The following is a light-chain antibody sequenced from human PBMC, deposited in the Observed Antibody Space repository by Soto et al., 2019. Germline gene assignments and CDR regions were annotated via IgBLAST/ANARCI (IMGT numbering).Light chain of an antibody. Sequence: EIVLTQTPCTLSLSPGERAPLSCSASQSVSSSYLAWYQQKPGQAPRLLIYGASSRATGIPDRFSGSGSGTDFTLTISRLEPEDFAVYYCQQYGSSSITFGQGTRLEI. CDR3: QQYGSSSIT. J-gene: IGKJ5*01. CDR1: QSVSSSY. V-gene: IGKV3-20*01. CDR2: GAS.